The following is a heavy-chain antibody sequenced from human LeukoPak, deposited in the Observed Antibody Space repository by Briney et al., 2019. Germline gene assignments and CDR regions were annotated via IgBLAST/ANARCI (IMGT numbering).Heavy chain of an antibody. D-gene: IGHD6-13*01. CDR2: INTSGSTI. V-gene: IGHV3-48*03. J-gene: IGHJ4*02. Sequence: GGSLRLSCAASGFTFSSYEMDWVRQAPGKGLDWVSYINTSGSTIYYADSVKGTFTIARDNAKNSLYLQMNRLRGEDTAAYYCATSRGSWPDYFDYWGRGTLVTVSS. CDR1: GFTFSSYE. CDR3: ATSRGSWPDYFDY.